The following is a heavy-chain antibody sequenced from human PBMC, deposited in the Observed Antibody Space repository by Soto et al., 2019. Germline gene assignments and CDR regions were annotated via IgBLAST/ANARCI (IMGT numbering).Heavy chain of an antibody. Sequence: SFALHRVRKAQGKGVGGVGGISYDGSNKYYADSVKGRFTISRDNSKNTLYLQMSSLRAEDTAVYYCARDRGQQYCSGGSCYYYYYGMDVWGQGTTVTVSS. D-gene: IGHD2-15*01. V-gene: IGHV3-30-3*01. J-gene: IGHJ6*02. CDR1: SFA. CDR3: ARDRGQQYCSGGSCYYYYYGMDV. CDR2: ISYDGSNK.